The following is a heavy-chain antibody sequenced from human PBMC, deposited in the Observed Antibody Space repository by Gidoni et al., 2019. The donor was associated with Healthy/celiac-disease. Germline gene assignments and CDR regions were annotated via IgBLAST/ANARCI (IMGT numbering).Heavy chain of an antibody. CDR2: IKSKTDGGTT. D-gene: IGHD5-18*01. J-gene: IGHJ4*02. V-gene: IGHV3-15*07. CDR1: VFTFSNAW. CDR3: EGFDRAMATTDY. Sequence: EVPLMESWGGFVKPGGSLRLSCAASVFTFSNAWMNWVRQAPGKGLEWVGRIKSKTDGGTTDYAAPVKGRFTISRDDSKNTLYLQMNSLKTEDTAVYYGEGFDRAMATTDYWGQGTLVTVSS.